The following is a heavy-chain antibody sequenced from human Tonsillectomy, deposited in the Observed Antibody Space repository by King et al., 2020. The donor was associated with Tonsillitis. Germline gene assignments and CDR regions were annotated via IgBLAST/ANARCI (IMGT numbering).Heavy chain of an antibody. V-gene: IGHV4-34*01. CDR3: ARVGYCSGGSCYSIRGYSYGYFDY. CDR2: INHSGST. J-gene: IGHJ4*02. D-gene: IGHD2-15*01. CDR1: GGSFSGYY. Sequence: VQLQQWGAGLLKPSETLSLTCAVYGGSFSGYYWSWIRQPPGKGLEWIGEINHSGSTNYNPSLKSRVTISVDTSKNQFSLKLSSVTAAETAVYYFARVGYCSGGSCYSIRGYSYGYFDYWGQGTLVTVSS.